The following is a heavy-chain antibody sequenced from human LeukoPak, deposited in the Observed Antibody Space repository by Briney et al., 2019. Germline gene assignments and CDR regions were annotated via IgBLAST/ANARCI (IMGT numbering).Heavy chain of an antibody. D-gene: IGHD3-22*01. V-gene: IGHV4-59*01. J-gene: IGHJ3*02. Sequence: SSETLSLTCTVSGGSISSYYWSWIRQPPGKGLEWIGYIYYSGSTNYNPSLKSRVTISVDASKSQFSLKLSSVTAADTAVYYCARDPRFYYDSSGYYGDAFDIWGQGTMVTVSS. CDR2: IYYSGST. CDR1: GGSISSYY. CDR3: ARDPRFYYDSSGYYGDAFDI.